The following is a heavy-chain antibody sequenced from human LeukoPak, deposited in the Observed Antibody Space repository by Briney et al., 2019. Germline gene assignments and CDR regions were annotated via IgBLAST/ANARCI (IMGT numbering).Heavy chain of an antibody. CDR1: GGSLSSGGYS. CDR3: ARVDIVATIIDY. D-gene: IGHD5-12*01. J-gene: IGHJ4*02. Sequence: SQTLSLTCLVSGGSLSSGGYSWRWLRQPPGRGLEWFGHIYHSESTYYNPSLKSRVPISRDRSKNQCSLKLSSVTAADTAVYYCARVDIVATIIDYWGQGTLVTVSS. V-gene: IGHV4-30-2*01. CDR2: IYHSEST.